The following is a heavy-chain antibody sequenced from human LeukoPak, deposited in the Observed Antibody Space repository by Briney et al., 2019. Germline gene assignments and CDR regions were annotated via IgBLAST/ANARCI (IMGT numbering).Heavy chain of an antibody. CDR3: ARGPRAILTGYYNVGY. Sequence: PGGSLILSCAASGFTFSSYAMHWVRQAPGKGLEWVAVISYDGSNKYYADSVKGRFTISRDNSKNTLYLQMNSLRAEDTAVYYCARGPRAILTGYYNVGYWGQGTLVTVSS. D-gene: IGHD3-9*01. CDR1: GFTFSSYA. CDR2: ISYDGSNK. J-gene: IGHJ4*02. V-gene: IGHV3-30-3*01.